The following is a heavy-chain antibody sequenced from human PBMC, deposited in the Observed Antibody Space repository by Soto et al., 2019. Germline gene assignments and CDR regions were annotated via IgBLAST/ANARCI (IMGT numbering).Heavy chain of an antibody. CDR1: GFTFSSYG. CDR2: ISYDGSNK. CDR3: AKDPQDDILTGPSGGNYFDY. D-gene: IGHD3-9*01. V-gene: IGHV3-30*18. Sequence: GGSLRLSCAASGFTFSSYGMHWVRQAPGKGLEWVAVISYDGSNKYYADSVKGRFTISRDNSKNTLYLQMNSLRAEDTAVYYCAKDPQDDILTGPSGGNYFDYWGQGTLVTV. J-gene: IGHJ4*02.